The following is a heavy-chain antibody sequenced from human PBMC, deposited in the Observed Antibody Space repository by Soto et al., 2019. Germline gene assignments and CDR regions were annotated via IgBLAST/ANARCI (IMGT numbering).Heavy chain of an antibody. CDR2: IIPVLGRA. Sequence: QVQLVQSGAEVKKPGSSVKVSCKASGGTFSGYTISWVRQAPGQGLEWMGRIIPVLGRANYAQKLQGRVTVTRDTSTSTAYMELRSLRSDDTAVYYCARGRYGDYWDQGALVTVSS. J-gene: IGHJ4*02. CDR3: ARGRYGDY. CDR1: GGTFSGYT. V-gene: IGHV1-69*08. D-gene: IGHD1-1*01.